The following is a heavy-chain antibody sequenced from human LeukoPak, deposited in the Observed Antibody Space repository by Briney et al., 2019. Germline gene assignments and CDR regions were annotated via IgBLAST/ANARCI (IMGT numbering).Heavy chain of an antibody. CDR3: ARDPRFGEFNNAFDI. CDR1: GGTFSSFA. J-gene: IGHJ3*02. Sequence: SVKVSCKASGGTFSSFAISWVRQAPGQGLEWMGGIIPIFGSANYAQKFQGRVTIIADESTSTAYMELSSLRSEDTAVYYCARDPRFGEFNNAFDIWGQGTMVTVSS. V-gene: IGHV1-69*13. CDR2: IIPIFGSA. D-gene: IGHD3-10*02.